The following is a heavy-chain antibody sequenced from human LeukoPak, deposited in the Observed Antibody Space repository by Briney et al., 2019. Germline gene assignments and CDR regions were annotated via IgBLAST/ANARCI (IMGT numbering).Heavy chain of an antibody. CDR1: GFTVTYTY. D-gene: IGHD3-3*01. V-gene: IGHV3-66*02. J-gene: IGHJ5*02. CDR2: MYAGDGGA. Sequence: GGSLRLSCAASGFTVTYTYMSWVRQTPGKGLEWVSVMYAGDGGAYHANSVKGRFTISRDHSQNMVHLQMNSLRIEDTAVYFCASGKGVYDFDWLDPWGQGTPVSVSS. CDR3: ASGKGVYDFDWLDP.